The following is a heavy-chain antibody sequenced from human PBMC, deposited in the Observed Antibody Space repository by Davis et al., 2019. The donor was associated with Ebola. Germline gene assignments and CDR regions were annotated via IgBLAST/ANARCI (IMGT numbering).Heavy chain of an antibody. J-gene: IGHJ4*02. CDR1: GGSISGDY. CDR2: IHDSGST. CDR3: ARPRSLWLRHAFDY. D-gene: IGHD5-12*01. Sequence: SETLSLTCTVSGGSISGDYWSWIRQPPGKGLEWIGYIHDSGSTNYNPSLKSRLTISVDTSKNQFSLKLSSVTAADTAVFYCARPRSLWLRHAFDYWGQGTLVTVSS. V-gene: IGHV4-59*12.